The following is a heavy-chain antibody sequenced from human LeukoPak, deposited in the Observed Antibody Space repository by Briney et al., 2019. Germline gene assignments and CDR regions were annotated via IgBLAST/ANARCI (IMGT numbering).Heavy chain of an antibody. J-gene: IGHJ4*02. D-gene: IGHD3-10*01. V-gene: IGHV1-69*01. CDR3: EVQPYGSGSYPNDY. CDR2: IIPIFGTA. CDR1: GGTFSSYA. Sequence: SVKVSCKASGGTFSSYAISWVRQAPGQGLEWMGGIIPIFGTANYAQKFQGRVTITADESTSTAYMELSSLRSEDTAVYYCEVQPYGSGSYPNDYWGQGTLVTVSS.